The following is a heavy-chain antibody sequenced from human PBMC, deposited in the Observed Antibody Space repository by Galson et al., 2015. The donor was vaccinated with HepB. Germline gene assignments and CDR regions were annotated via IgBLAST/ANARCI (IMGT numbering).Heavy chain of an antibody. D-gene: IGHD2-15*01. V-gene: IGHV3-23*01. CDR1: GFTFSTYA. J-gene: IGHJ5*02. CDR3: AKGGYCSGGTCYPYNWFDP. CDR2: ISGSGMTT. Sequence: SLRLSCAASGFTFSTYAMNWVRQAPGKGLEWVSGISGSGMTTYYADSEKGRFAISRDNSKNTLYLHMNSLRAEDTAVYYCAKGGYCSGGTCYPYNWFDPWGQGTLVTVSS.